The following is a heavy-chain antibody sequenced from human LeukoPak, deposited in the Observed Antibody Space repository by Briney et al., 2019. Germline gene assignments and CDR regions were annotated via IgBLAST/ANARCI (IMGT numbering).Heavy chain of an antibody. D-gene: IGHD1-20*01. V-gene: IGHV3-30*03. CDR1: GFMFSTYG. CDR3: ARDLGITGTRGY. Sequence: PGRSLRLSCAASGFMFSTYGMHWVRQAPGKGLEWVAVISYDGSNAYYADSVKGRFTISRDNSKNTLYLQMNSLSADDTAVYYCARDLGITGTRGYWGQGTLVTVSS. CDR2: ISYDGSNA. J-gene: IGHJ4*02.